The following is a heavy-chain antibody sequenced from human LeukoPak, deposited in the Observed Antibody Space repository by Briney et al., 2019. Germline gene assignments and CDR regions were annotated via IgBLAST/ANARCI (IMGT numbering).Heavy chain of an antibody. J-gene: IGHJ3*02. Sequence: PGGSLRLSCAASGFTFSSDEMNWVRQAPGKGLEWVSYISSSGSTIYYADSVKGRFTISRDNAKKSLYLQMNSLRAEDTAVYYCARVGLGPSLDAFDIWGQGTMVTVSS. CDR3: ARVGLGPSLDAFDI. CDR1: GFTFSSDE. D-gene: IGHD3-10*01. CDR2: ISSSGSTI. V-gene: IGHV3-48*03.